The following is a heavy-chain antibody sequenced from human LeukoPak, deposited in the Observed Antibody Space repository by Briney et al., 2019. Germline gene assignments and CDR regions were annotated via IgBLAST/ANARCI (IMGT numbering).Heavy chain of an antibody. J-gene: IGHJ4*02. CDR2: IYYSGST. D-gene: IGHD3-10*01. CDR3: ARESVFGSGSYPH. CDR1: GGSISSYY. Sequence: SETLSLTCTVSGGSISSYYWSWIRQPPGKGLEWIGYIYYSGSTNYNPSLKSRVTISVDTSKNQFSLKLSSVTAADTAVYYCARESVFGSGSYPHWGQGTLVTVSS. V-gene: IGHV4-59*01.